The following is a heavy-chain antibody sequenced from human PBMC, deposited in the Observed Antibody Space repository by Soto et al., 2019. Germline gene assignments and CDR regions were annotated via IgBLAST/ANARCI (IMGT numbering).Heavy chain of an antibody. Sequence: GGSLRLSCAASGFTLSSYAMSWVRQAPGKGLEWVSAISGSGGSTYYADSVKGRFTISRDNSKNTLYLQMNSLRAEDTAVYYCAKPLEDIVVVPAAFDYWGQGTLVTVSS. CDR2: ISGSGGST. CDR3: AKPLEDIVVVPAAFDY. D-gene: IGHD2-2*01. J-gene: IGHJ4*02. CDR1: GFTLSSYA. V-gene: IGHV3-23*01.